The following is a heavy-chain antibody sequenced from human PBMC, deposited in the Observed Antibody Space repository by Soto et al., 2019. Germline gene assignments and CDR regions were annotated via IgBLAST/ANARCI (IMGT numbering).Heavy chain of an antibody. CDR3: ARKSTVTTCFDY. D-gene: IGHD4-17*01. CDR1: GGSISSGGYY. V-gene: IGHV4-31*03. J-gene: IGHJ4*02. Sequence: QVQLQESGPGLVKPSQTLSLTCTVSGGSISSGGYYWSWIRQLPGKGLEWIGYIYYSGITHYNPSLKSRITMSVDTSKNQFSLKLSSVTAADTAVYYCARKSTVTTCFDYWGQGTLVTVSS. CDR2: IYYSGIT.